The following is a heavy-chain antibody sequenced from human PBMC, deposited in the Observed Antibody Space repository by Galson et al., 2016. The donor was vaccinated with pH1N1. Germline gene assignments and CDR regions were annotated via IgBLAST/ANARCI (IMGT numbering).Heavy chain of an antibody. CDR1: GYIFTNHY. V-gene: IGHV1-2*02. CDR3: ARQDGNWFDP. Sequence: VKVSCKASGYIFTNHYIHWVRQAPGQELEWMGWINPSSGGTKSAQRFQGSVTMTRDTSISTALLQLRGLTPDDTAVYYCARQDGNWFDPWGQGTLVTVSS. J-gene: IGHJ5*02. CDR2: INPSSGGT.